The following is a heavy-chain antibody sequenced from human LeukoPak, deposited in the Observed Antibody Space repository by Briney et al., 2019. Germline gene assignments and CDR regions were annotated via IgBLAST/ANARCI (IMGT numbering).Heavy chain of an antibody. Sequence: PGGSLRLSCAASGFAFTNYAMHWVRQAPGKGLECVAVISYDGGNKYYADSVRGRFTISRDNSKNTLYLQMNSLRAEDTAVYYCAKAASGNWNDVSDYWGQGTLVTVSS. CDR2: ISYDGGNK. J-gene: IGHJ4*02. CDR3: AKAASGNWNDVSDY. D-gene: IGHD1-20*01. CDR1: GFAFTNYA. V-gene: IGHV3-30-3*01.